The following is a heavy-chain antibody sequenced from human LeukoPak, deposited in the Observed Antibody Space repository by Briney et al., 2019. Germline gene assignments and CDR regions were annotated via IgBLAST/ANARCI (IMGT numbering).Heavy chain of an antibody. CDR3: AKGKAVLEPYYFDY. Sequence: GGSLRLSCAASGFTFSSYALSWVRQAPGKGLEWVSAISASGGSTYYANSVKGRFTISRDISRNTLSLQMNSLRVEDTAVYYCAKGKAVLEPYYFDYWGQGTLVTVSS. V-gene: IGHV3-23*01. J-gene: IGHJ4*02. CDR1: GFTFSSYA. CDR2: ISASGGST. D-gene: IGHD1-1*01.